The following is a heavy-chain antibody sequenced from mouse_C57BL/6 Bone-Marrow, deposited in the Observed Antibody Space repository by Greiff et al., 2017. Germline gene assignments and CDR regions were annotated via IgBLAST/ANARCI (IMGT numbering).Heavy chain of an antibody. J-gene: IGHJ2*01. CDR1: GFNIKDDY. D-gene: IGHD2-3*01. Sequence: VQLKESGAELVRPGASVKLSCTASGFNIKDDYMHWVKQRPEQGLEWIGWIDPENGDTEYASKFQGKATITSDTSSNTAYLQLSSLTSEDTAVYYCSSFDGNYFDFWGQGTPLTVAS. V-gene: IGHV14-4*01. CDR3: SSFDGNYFDF. CDR2: IDPENGDT.